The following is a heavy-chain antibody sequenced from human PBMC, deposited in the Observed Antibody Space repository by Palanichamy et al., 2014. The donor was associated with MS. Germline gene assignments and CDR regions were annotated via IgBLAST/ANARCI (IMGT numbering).Heavy chain of an antibody. CDR3: ARMYDILTGYYSRYYYYGMDV. V-gene: IGHV2-26*01. CDR1: GFSLSNARMG. Sequence: QVTLKESGPVLVKPTETLTLTCTVSGFSLSNARMGVSWIRQPPGKALEWLAHIFSNDEKSYSTSLKSRLTISKDTSKSQVVLTMTNMDPVDTATYYCARMYDILTGYYSRYYYYGMDVWGQGTTVTVSS. CDR2: IFSNDEK. J-gene: IGHJ6*02. D-gene: IGHD3-9*01.